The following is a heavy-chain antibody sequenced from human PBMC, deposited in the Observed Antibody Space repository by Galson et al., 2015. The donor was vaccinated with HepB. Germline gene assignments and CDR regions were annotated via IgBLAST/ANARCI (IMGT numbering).Heavy chain of an antibody. V-gene: IGHV3-23*01. CDR2: ISGSGGST. CDR1: GFTFSSYA. Sequence: SLRLSCAASGFTFSSYAMSWVRQAPGKGLEWVSAISGSGGSTYYADSVKGRFTISRDNSKNTLYLQMNSLRAEDTAVYYCAKTRKVGATRFHPFDAFDIWGQGTMVTVSS. D-gene: IGHD1-26*01. J-gene: IGHJ3*02. CDR3: AKTRKVGATRFHPFDAFDI.